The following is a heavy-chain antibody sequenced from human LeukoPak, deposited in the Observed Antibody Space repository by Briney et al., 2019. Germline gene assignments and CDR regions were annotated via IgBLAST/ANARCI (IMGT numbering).Heavy chain of an antibody. CDR2: IWYDGSEQ. J-gene: IGHJ1*01. D-gene: IGHD3-16*02. CDR3: AREGDSRWGELSP. V-gene: IGHV3-33*01. Sequence: GGSLRLSCAASGFTFSTYAIHWVRQAPGKGLEWVAVIWYDGSEQYYADSVKGRFIISRENSMSTSDLQMNSLRAEDTAVYYCAREGDSRWGELSPWGQGTLVTVSA. CDR1: GFTFSTYA.